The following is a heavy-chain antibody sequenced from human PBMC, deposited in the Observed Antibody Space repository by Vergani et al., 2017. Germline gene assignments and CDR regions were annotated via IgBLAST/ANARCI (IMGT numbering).Heavy chain of an antibody. CDR3: ARGVISGSYYYY. J-gene: IGHJ4*02. Sequence: EVQLLESGGGLVQPGGSLRLSCAASGFTFSSYAMSWVRQAPGKGLEWVSAISGSGGSTYYADSVKGRFPISRDNSKNTLYLQMNSLRAEDTAVYYCARGVISGSYYYYWGQGTLVTVSS. CDR1: GFTFSSYA. V-gene: IGHV3-23*01. D-gene: IGHD3-10*01. CDR2: ISGSGGST.